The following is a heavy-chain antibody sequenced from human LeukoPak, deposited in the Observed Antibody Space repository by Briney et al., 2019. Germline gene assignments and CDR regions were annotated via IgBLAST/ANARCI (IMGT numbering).Heavy chain of an antibody. CDR2: IYSGGST. CDR3: AKARYTPGTDAENDY. V-gene: IGHV3-53*01. CDR1: GFTVSSNY. J-gene: IGHJ4*02. Sequence: GGSLRLSCAASGFTVSSNYMSWVRQAPGKGLEWVSVIYSGGSTYYADSVKGRFTISRDNSKNTLYLQMNSLRAEDTAVYYCAKARYTPGTDAENDYWGQGTLVTVSS. D-gene: IGHD1-14*01.